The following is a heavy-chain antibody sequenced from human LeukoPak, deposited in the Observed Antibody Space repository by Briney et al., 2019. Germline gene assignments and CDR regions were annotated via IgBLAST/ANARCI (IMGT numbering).Heavy chain of an antibody. D-gene: IGHD6-19*01. J-gene: IGHJ4*02. CDR1: GYTFTSYY. CDR2: INPSGGST. V-gene: IGHV1-46*01. CDR3: VNWQWLRGGFYDY. Sequence: ASVKVSCKASGYTFTSYYMHWVRQAPGQGLEWMGIINPSGGSTIYAQKFQGRITMTRDTSTSTVYMELSSLRSEDTAVYYCVNWQWLRGGFYDYWGQGTLVTVSS.